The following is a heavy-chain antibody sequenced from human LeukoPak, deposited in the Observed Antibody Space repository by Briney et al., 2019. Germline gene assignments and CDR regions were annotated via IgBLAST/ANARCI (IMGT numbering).Heavy chain of an antibody. D-gene: IGHD6-13*01. J-gene: IGHJ4*02. CDR1: GYSFTSYW. Sequence: GESLKISCKGSGYSFTSYWIGWVRQMPGKGLEWMGIIYPGDSDTRYSPSFQGQVTISADKSISTAYLQWSSLKASDTAMYYCARHGSVAAAGRAFDYWGQGTLVTVSS. V-gene: IGHV5-51*01. CDR3: ARHGSVAAAGRAFDY. CDR2: IYPGDSDT.